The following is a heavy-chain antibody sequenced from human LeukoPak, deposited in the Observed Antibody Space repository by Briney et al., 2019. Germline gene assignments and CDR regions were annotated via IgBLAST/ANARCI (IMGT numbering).Heavy chain of an antibody. CDR3: AAGITGRTIDY. CDR2: VYYSENI. D-gene: IGHD1-20*01. Sequence: SETLSLTCTVSSGSINSYYWNWIRQPPGKGLEWIGYVYYSENIYYGPSLKSRVTISVDTSRKQFSLKLNSVTAADTAVYYCAAGITGRTIDYWGQGTLVTVSS. V-gene: IGHV4-59*01. CDR1: SGSINSYY. J-gene: IGHJ4*02.